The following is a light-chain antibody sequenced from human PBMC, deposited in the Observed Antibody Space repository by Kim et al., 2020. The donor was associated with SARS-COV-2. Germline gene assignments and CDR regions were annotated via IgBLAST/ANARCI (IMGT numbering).Light chain of an antibody. V-gene: IGKV1-39*01. Sequence: ASVGDRVTISCRASQNISSFLNWYQQKPGKAPNLLIYGASTLQSGVPSRFSGSRSGTDFTLTINSLQPEDFAIYYCQQSYSTSWAFGQGTKVDIK. CDR2: GAS. CDR1: QNISSF. J-gene: IGKJ1*01. CDR3: QQSYSTSWA.